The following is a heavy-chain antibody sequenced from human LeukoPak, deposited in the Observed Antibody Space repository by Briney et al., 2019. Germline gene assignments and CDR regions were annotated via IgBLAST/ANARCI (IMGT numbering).Heavy chain of an antibody. CDR3: ARDYSSSDAFDI. D-gene: IGHD6-13*01. CDR2: INPSGGST. Sequence: ASVKVSCKASGYSLTTYYMHWVRQAPGQGLEWMGIINPSGGSTSYAQKFQGRVTMTRDTSTSTVYMELSSLRSEDTAVYYCARDYSSSDAFDIWGQGTMVTVSS. CDR1: GYSLTTYY. J-gene: IGHJ3*02. V-gene: IGHV1-46*01.